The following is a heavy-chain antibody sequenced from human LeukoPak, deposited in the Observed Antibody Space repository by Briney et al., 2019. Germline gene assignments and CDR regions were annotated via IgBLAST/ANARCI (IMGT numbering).Heavy chain of an antibody. CDR1: GGSMTSYY. CDR2: IYTSGST. Sequence: SETLSLTCNVSGGSMTSYYWSWIRKPAGKGLEWIGRIYTSGSTNYSPSLKSRIAMSVDTSNNQFSLKLSSMTAADTAVYYCARHTSDTAMGNFDYWGQGTLVTVSS. CDR3: ARHTSDTAMGNFDY. V-gene: IGHV4-4*07. J-gene: IGHJ4*02. D-gene: IGHD5-18*01.